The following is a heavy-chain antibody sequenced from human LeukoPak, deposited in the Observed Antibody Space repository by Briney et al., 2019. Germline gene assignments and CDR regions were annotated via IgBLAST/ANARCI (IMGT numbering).Heavy chain of an antibody. J-gene: IGHJ4*02. Sequence: ASVKVSCKASGYTFTSYAMHWVRQAPGQRLEWMGWINAGNGNTKYSQKFQGRVTITRDTSASIAYMELSSLRSEDTAVYYCARWGRWLQSFDYWGQGTLVTVSS. D-gene: IGHD5-24*01. CDR3: ARWGRWLQSFDY. CDR1: GYTFTSYA. CDR2: INAGNGNT. V-gene: IGHV1-3*01.